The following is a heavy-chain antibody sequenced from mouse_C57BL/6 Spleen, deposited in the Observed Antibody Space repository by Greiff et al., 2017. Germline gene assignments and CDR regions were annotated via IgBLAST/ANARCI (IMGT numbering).Heavy chain of an antibody. CDR1: GYTFTDHT. J-gene: IGHJ3*01. Sequence: VQLQQSDAELVKPGASVKISCKVSGYTFTDHTIHWMKQRPEQGLEWIGYIYPRDGSTKYNEKFKGKATLTADKSSSTAYMQLNSLTSEDSAVYFCASPIYDGYYWFAYWGQGTLVTVSA. CDR2: IYPRDGST. V-gene: IGHV1-78*01. CDR3: ASPIYDGYYWFAY. D-gene: IGHD2-3*01.